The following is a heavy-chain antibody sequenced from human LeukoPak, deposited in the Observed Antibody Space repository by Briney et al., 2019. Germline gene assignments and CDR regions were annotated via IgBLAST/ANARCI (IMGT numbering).Heavy chain of an antibody. CDR3: ARVEMATITGDGAFDI. CDR2: ISYDGSNK. Sequence: PGGSLRLSCAVSGFTFDSYGMHWVRQAPGKGLEWVAVISYDGSNKYYAGSVKGRFTISRDNSKNTLYLQMNSLRAEDTAVYYCARVEMATITGDGAFDIWGQGTMVTVSS. J-gene: IGHJ3*02. D-gene: IGHD5-24*01. CDR1: GFTFDSYG. V-gene: IGHV3-30*03.